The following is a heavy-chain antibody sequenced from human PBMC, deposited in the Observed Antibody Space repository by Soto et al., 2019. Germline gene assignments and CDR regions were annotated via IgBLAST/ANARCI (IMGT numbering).Heavy chain of an antibody. Sequence: GGSLRLSCAASGFTFSSYAMSWVRQAPGKGLEWVSAISGSGGSTYYADSVKGRFTISRDNSKNTLYLQMNSLRAEDTAVYYCAKDRFSSRSGWQLVHPYWGQGTLVTVSS. J-gene: IGHJ4*02. D-gene: IGHD6-6*01. CDR1: GFTFSSYA. V-gene: IGHV3-23*01. CDR3: AKDRFSSRSGWQLVHPY. CDR2: ISGSGGST.